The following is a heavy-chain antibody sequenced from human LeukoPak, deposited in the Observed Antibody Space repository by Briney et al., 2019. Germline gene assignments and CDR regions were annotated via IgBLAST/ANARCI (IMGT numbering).Heavy chain of an antibody. CDR1: GGSFSGYL. Sequence: PSETLSLTCVVSGGSFSGYLWSWIRQPPGKGLEWIGEINYNGESTNYNPSLKSRVTISVDTSKNQFSLKLSSVTAADTAVYYCARSVGPNLVGSDRDWFDPWGQGTLVTVSS. CDR2: INYNGEST. D-gene: IGHD1-7*01. V-gene: IGHV4-34*01. J-gene: IGHJ5*02. CDR3: ARSVGPNLVGSDRDWFDP.